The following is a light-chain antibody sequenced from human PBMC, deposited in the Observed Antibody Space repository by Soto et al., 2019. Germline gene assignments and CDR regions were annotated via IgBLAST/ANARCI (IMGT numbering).Light chain of an antibody. CDR3: QSYDSSLSGFYV. CDR1: SSNIGAGYD. Sequence: QLVLTQPPSVSGAPGQRVTISCTGSSSNIGAGYDVHWYQQLPGTAPKLLIYGNSNRPSGVPDRFSGSKSGTSVSLAITGLQAEDEADYYCQSYDSSLSGFYVFGTGTKLTVL. J-gene: IGLJ1*01. CDR2: GNS. V-gene: IGLV1-40*01.